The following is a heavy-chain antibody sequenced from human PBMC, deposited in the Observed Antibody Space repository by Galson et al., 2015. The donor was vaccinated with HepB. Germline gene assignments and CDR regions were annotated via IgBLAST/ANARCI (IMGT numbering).Heavy chain of an antibody. Sequence: SLRLSCAASGFTFSSYAMHWVRQAPGKGLEWVAVISYDGSNKYYADSVKGRSTIPRDNSKNTLYLQMNSLRAEDTAVYYCARDALSFGDYGQYSWFDPWGQGTLVTVSS. V-gene: IGHV3-30*04. CDR1: GFTFSSYA. J-gene: IGHJ5*02. CDR2: ISYDGSNK. D-gene: IGHD4-17*01. CDR3: ARDALSFGDYGQYSWFDP.